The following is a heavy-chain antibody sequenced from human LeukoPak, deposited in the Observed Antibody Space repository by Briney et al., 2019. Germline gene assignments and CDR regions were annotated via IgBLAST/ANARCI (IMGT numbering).Heavy chain of an antibody. CDR3: AMAEGYCGSTSCSTADAFDI. V-gene: IGHV1-69*13. CDR2: IIPIFGTA. Sequence: SVKVSCKASGGTFGSYAISWVRQAPGQGLEWMGGIIPIFGTANYAQKFQGRVTITADESTSTAYMELSSLRSEDTDVYYCAMAEGYCGSTSCSTADAFDIWGQGTMVTVSS. CDR1: GGTFGSYA. D-gene: IGHD2-2*02. J-gene: IGHJ3*02.